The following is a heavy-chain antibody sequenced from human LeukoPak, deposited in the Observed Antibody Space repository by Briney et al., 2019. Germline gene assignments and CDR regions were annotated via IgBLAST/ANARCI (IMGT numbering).Heavy chain of an antibody. V-gene: IGHV3-48*04. Sequence: GGSLRLSCAASGFTFSTYSMNWVRQAPGKGLEWVSYISSSSSIINYAESVRGRFTISRDNAKNTLYLQMNSLRAEDTAVYRCARDPRYSSGYWGQGTLVTVSS. CDR1: GFTFSTYS. J-gene: IGHJ4*02. CDR3: ARDPRYSSGY. CDR2: ISSSSSII. D-gene: IGHD6-19*01.